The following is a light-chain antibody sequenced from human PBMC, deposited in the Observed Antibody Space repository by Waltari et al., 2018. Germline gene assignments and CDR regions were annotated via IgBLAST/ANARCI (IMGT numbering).Light chain of an antibody. CDR2: SND. CDR3: AAWDDSLNAVV. Sequence: QSVLTQPPSASETSGQRVTISCSGSSSNIGSKTVNWYQQLPGTAPKLLIYSNDKRPSGVPERCSGSKSGTSASLAISGLQSEDEAEYYCAAWDDSLNAVVFGGGTKVTVL. J-gene: IGLJ2*01. V-gene: IGLV1-44*01. CDR1: SSNIGSKT.